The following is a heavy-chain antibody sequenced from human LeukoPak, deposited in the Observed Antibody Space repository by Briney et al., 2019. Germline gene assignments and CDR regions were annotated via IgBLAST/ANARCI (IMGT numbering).Heavy chain of an antibody. J-gene: IGHJ5*02. V-gene: IGHV4-38-2*02. CDR1: GYSISSGYY. D-gene: IGHD4-17*01. CDR3: ARGGLGYGDDWFDP. CDR2: IYHSGST. Sequence: SETLSLTCTVSGYSISSGYYWGWIRQPPGKGLEWIGSIYHSGSTYYNPSLKSRVTISVDTSKNQFSLKLSSVTAADTAVYYCARGGLGYGDDWFDPWGQGTLVTVSS.